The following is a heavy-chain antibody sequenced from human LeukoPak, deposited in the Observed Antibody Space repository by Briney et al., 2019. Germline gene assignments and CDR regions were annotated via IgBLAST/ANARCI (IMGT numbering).Heavy chain of an antibody. CDR1: GFTVSSNY. CDR3: ARLSYYYASGSYSSVDV. V-gene: IGHV3-53*01. CDR2: IYSGGST. J-gene: IGHJ6*02. D-gene: IGHD3-10*01. Sequence: PGGSLRLSCAASGFTVSSNYMSWVRQAPGKGLEWVSAIYSGGSTYYADSVKGRFTISRDNSKNTLYLQMNTLRAEDTAVYYCARLSYYYASGSYSSVDVWGQGTTVTVSS.